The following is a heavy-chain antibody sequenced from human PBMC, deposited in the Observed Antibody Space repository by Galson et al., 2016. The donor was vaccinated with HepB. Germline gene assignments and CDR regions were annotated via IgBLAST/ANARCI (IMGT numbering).Heavy chain of an antibody. D-gene: IGHD7-27*01. CDR1: GFTFSSYA. J-gene: IGHJ6*02. V-gene: IGHV3-23*01. Sequence: SLRLSCAASGFTFSSYAMSWVRQAPGKGLDWVLGISGSGGSTYYADSMKGRFTISRDNSKNTLYLQMNSLRAEDTAIYYGAKGISWGSVYGLDVWGQGTTVTASS. CDR3: AKGISWGSVYGLDV. CDR2: ISGSGGST.